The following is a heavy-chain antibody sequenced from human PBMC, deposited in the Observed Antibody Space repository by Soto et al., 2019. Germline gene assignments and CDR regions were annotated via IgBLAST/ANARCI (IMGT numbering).Heavy chain of an antibody. J-gene: IGHJ4*02. D-gene: IGHD2-8*01. CDR1: GFTFNNYA. CDR2: ISGSSGNS. Sequence: PGGSLRLSCAASGFTFNNYAMSWVRQAPGKGLEWVSLISGSSGNSYYADSVKGRFTISRDNSKNTLYLQMNSLRAEDTAVYYCAKGAITVACTIDYWGEGTLVTVSS. V-gene: IGHV3-23*01. CDR3: AKGAITVACTIDY.